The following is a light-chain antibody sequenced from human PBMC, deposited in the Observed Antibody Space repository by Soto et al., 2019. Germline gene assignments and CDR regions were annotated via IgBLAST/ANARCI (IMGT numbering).Light chain of an antibody. CDR3: QQYNTYST. J-gene: IGKJ1*01. CDR2: KAS. V-gene: IGKV1-5*03. CDR1: QSISSW. Sequence: DIEMTQSPSTLSASVGEIVTLXXRASQSISSWLAWYQQKPGKAPQXLIYKASSLESGVPSRFSGSGSGTEFTLTISSLQPDDFATYYCQQYNTYSTFGQGTKVDIK.